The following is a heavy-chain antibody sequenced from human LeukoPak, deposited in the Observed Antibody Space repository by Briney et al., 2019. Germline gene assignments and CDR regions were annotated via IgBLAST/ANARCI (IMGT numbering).Heavy chain of an antibody. D-gene: IGHD6-19*01. J-gene: IGHJ4*02. Sequence: GRSLRLSCAASGFTFSSYAMHWVRQAPGKGLEWVAVISYDGSNKYYADSVKGRFTISRDNSKNTLYLQMNSLRAEDTAVYYCARPGLAPFDYWGQGTLVTVSS. CDR1: GFTFSSYA. CDR2: ISYDGSNK. V-gene: IGHV3-30*04. CDR3: ARPGLAPFDY.